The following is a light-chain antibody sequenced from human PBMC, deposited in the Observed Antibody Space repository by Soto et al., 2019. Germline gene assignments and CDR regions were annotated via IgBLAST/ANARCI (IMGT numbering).Light chain of an antibody. V-gene: IGLV1-40*01. Sequence: QSVLTQPPSVSGAPGQRVTISCTGSSSKIGAGYDVHWYQQLPGTAPKLLIYGNSNRPSGVPDRFSGSKSGTSAFLAITGLQAEDEADYYCQSYDSSLSGVVFGGGTKLTVL. CDR1: SSKIGAGYD. CDR2: GNS. J-gene: IGLJ2*01. CDR3: QSYDSSLSGVV.